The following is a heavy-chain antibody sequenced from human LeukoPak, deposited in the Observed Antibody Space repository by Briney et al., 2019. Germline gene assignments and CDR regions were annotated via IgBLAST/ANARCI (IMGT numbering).Heavy chain of an antibody. CDR2: IYYSGST. D-gene: IGHD4-17*01. CDR3: ARTSTVTYHFDY. CDR1: GGSISSYY. J-gene: IGHJ4*02. Sequence: PSETLSLTCTVSGGSISSYYWSWIRQPPGKGLEWIGYIYYSGSTSYNPSLKSRVTMSVDTSKNQFSLKLSSVTAADTAVYYCARTSTVTYHFDYWGQGTLVTVSS. V-gene: IGHV4-59*12.